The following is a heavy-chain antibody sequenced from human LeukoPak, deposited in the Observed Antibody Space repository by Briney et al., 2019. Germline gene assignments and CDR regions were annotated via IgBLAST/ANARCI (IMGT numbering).Heavy chain of an antibody. CDR3: ARRLSLRYFDWLPAAYFDY. CDR1: GGSFSGYY. D-gene: IGHD3-9*01. Sequence: SETLSLTCAVYGGSFSGYYWSWIRQPPGKGLEWIGEINHSGSTNYNPSLKSRVTISVDTSKNQFSLKLSSVTAADTAVYYCARRLSLRYFDWLPAAYFDYWGQGTLVTVSS. V-gene: IGHV4-34*01. J-gene: IGHJ4*02. CDR2: INHSGST.